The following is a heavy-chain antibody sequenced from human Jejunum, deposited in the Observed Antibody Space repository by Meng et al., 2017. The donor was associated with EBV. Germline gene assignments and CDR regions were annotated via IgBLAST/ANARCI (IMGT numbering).Heavy chain of an antibody. D-gene: IGHD5-18*01. Sequence: EVQLVESGGGLVQPVXSLRLSCAASGFTFSSFWMHWVRQAPGKGLVWVSRIKSDGGSITYADSVKGRFTISRDNAKNSLYLQMNSLRAEDTAVYYCARDGYSYGHDFDYWGQGTLVTVSS. V-gene: IGHV3-74*01. CDR3: ARDGYSYGHDFDY. J-gene: IGHJ4*02. CDR2: IKSDGGSI. CDR1: GFTFSSFW.